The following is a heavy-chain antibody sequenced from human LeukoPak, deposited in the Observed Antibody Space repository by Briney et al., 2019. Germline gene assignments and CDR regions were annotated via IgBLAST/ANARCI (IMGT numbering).Heavy chain of an antibody. V-gene: IGHV4-59*01. Sequence: SETLSLTCTVSGGSISSYYWSWIRQPPGKGLEWIGYIYYSGSPNYNPSLKSRVTISEDTSKNQFSLKLSSVTAADTAVYYCARHCSSTSCHELEFDYWGQGTLVTVSS. J-gene: IGHJ4*02. CDR3: ARHCSSTSCHELEFDY. CDR2: IYYSGSP. D-gene: IGHD2-2*01. CDR1: GGSISSYY.